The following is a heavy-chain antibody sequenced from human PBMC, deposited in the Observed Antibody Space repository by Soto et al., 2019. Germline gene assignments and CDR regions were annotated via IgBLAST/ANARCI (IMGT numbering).Heavy chain of an antibody. D-gene: IGHD2-2*01. CDR2: IYYSGST. CDR1: GGSVSSGSYY. Sequence: QVQLQESGPGLVKPSETLSLTCTVSGGSVSSGSYYWSWIRQPPGKGLEWIGYIYYSGSTNYNPSLKSRVTISVDTSKNQSPLKLSSVTAADTAVYYCARVGRSSKVDVFDIWGQGTMVTVSS. V-gene: IGHV4-61*01. CDR3: ARVGRSSKVDVFDI. J-gene: IGHJ3*02.